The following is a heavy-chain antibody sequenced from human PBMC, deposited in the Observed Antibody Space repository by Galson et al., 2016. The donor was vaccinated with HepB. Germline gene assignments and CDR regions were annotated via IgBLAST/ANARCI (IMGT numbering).Heavy chain of an antibody. Sequence: SLRLSCAVSGFAVRSNFMAWVRQAPGKGLEWVSLIYSGGSTYYADSVRGRFTISRDISKNTLFLEMLSRRAEDTAVYYCARVQTFYDYIWGTSRPRYFDYWGQGTLVTVSS. J-gene: IGHJ4*02. CDR2: IYSGGST. D-gene: IGHD3-16*02. CDR1: GFAVRSNF. V-gene: IGHV3-53*01. CDR3: ARVQTFYDYIWGTSRPRYFDY.